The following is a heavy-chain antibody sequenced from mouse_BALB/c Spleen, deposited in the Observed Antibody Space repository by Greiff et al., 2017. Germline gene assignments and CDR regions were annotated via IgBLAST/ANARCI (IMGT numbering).Heavy chain of an antibody. D-gene: IGHD6-1*01. CDR3: ARMRLPSYAMDY. Sequence: QVQLQQPGAELVKPGASVKLSCKASGYTFTSYWMHWVKQRPGQGLEWIGEIDPSDSYTNYNQKFKGKATLTVDKSSSTAYMQLSSLTSEDSAVYYCARMRLPSYAMDYWGQGTSVTVSS. CDR1: GYTFTSYW. J-gene: IGHJ4*01. V-gene: IGHV1-69*02. CDR2: IDPSDSYT.